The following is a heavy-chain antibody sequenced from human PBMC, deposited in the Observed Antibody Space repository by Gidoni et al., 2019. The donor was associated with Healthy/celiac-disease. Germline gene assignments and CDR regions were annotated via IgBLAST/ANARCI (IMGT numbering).Heavy chain of an antibody. CDR2: ISYDGSNK. CDR3: ANSYFPTARIAAAGGGYFDY. D-gene: IGHD6-13*01. J-gene: IGHJ4*02. Sequence: QVQLVESGGGGVQPGRSLRLARAASGFTCSSYGRHWVRQAPGRGLEWVAVISYDGSNKYYADSVKGRFTISRDNSKNALYLQINSLRAEDTAVYYCANSYFPTARIAAAGGGYFDYWGQGTLVTVSS. CDR1: GFTCSSYG. V-gene: IGHV3-30*18.